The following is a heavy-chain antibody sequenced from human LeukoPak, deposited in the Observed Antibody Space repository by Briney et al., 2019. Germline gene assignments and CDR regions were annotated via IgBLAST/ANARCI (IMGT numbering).Heavy chain of an antibody. CDR3: ARAGYYYDSPVGTDI. CDR2: INPNSGGT. Sequence: ASVTVSCKASGYTFTGYYMHWVRQAPGQGLEWMGWINPNSGGTNYAQKFQGRVTMTRDTSISTAYMELSRLRSDDTAVYYCARAGYYYDSPVGTDIWGQGTMVTVSS. V-gene: IGHV1-2*02. CDR1: GYTFTGYY. D-gene: IGHD3-22*01. J-gene: IGHJ3*02.